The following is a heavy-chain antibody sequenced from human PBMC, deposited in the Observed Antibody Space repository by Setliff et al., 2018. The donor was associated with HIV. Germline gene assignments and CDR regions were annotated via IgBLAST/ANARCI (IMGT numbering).Heavy chain of an antibody. D-gene: IGHD3-3*01. CDR3: ARGQYYNFWSGFTTVYYYMDV. V-gene: IGHV1-8*01. J-gene: IGHJ6*03. CDR2: MNPNSGNT. Sequence: ASVKVSCKASGYTFTSYDINWVRQATGQGLEWMGWMNPNSGNTGYAQKFQGRVTMTRNTSISTAYMELSSLRSEETAVYYCARGQYYNFWSGFTTVYYYMDVWGKGTTVTVSS. CDR1: GYTFTSYD.